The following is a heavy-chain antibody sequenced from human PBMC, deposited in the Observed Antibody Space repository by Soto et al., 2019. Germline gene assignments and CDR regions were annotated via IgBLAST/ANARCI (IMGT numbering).Heavy chain of an antibody. CDR3: AKDDGSTWSMFYSYYGVDV. V-gene: IGHV3-30*18. CDR2: ISYDGSSK. J-gene: IGHJ6*02. D-gene: IGHD6-13*01. CDR1: GFTFGNYG. Sequence: QVQLVESGGGVVQPGRSLRLSCAASGFTFGNYGIHWVRQAPGKGLEWVAVISYDGSSKDYADSVKGRFTISRDNSKNTLYLQMNSLRIEDTAVYYCAKDDGSTWSMFYSYYGVDVWGQGTTVTVSS.